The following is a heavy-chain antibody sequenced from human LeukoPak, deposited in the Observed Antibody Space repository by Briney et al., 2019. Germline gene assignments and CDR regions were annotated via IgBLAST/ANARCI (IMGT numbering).Heavy chain of an antibody. Sequence: AFIRYDGSNKYYADSVKGRFTISRDNAKNSLYLQMNSLRAEDTALYYCAKGISVADKYLDYWGQGTLVTVSS. J-gene: IGHJ4*02. CDR3: AKGISVADKYLDY. D-gene: IGHD6-19*01. CDR2: IRYDGSNK. V-gene: IGHV3-30*02.